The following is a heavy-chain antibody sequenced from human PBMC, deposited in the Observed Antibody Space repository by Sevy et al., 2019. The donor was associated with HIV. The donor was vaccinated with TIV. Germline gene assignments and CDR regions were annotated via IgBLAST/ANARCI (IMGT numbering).Heavy chain of an antibody. V-gene: IGHV3-15*01. D-gene: IGHD6-13*01. CDR2: IKGKIYDGTI. J-gene: IGHJ4*02. Sequence: GGSLRLSCAASGFTFSNAWMSWIRQAPGKGLEWVGSIKGKIYDGTIDYAAPVKGRFSISRDDSKNTLYLQMNSLKTEDTAVYYCTTASWSQEDYYNYWGQGTLVTVSS. CDR1: GFTFSNAW. CDR3: TTASWSQEDYYNY.